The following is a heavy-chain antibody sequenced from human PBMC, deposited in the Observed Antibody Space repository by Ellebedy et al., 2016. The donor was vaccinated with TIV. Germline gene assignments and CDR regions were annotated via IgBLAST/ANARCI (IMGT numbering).Heavy chain of an antibody. CDR3: AKGVVGTYYFDY. D-gene: IGHD2-15*01. Sequence: PGGSLRPSCAAPRFTSSSYGVSWVRQALGKGREWVPALSDSGGSTNYADSVKGRFTISRDNSKNTLYLQMNSLRSEDTAVYYCAKGVVGTYYFDYWGQGTLVTVSS. CDR2: LSDSGGST. V-gene: IGHV3-23*01. CDR1: RFTSSSYG. J-gene: IGHJ4*02.